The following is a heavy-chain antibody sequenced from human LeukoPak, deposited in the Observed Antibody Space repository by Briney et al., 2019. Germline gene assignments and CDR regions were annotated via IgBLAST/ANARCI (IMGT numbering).Heavy chain of an antibody. J-gene: IGHJ4*02. Sequence: ASVKVSCKVSGYTLTELSMHWVRQAPGKGLEWMGGFDPEDGETIYAQKFQGRVTMTEDTSTDTACMELSSLRSEDTAVYYCATFPLDTAMAEHYWGQGTLVTVSS. CDR2: FDPEDGET. CDR3: ATFPLDTAMAEHY. CDR1: GYTLTELS. D-gene: IGHD5-18*01. V-gene: IGHV1-24*01.